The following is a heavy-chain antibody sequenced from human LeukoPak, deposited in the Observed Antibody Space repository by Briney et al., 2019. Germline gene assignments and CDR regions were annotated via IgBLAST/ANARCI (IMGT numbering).Heavy chain of an antibody. CDR1: GGSINSGGYY. J-gene: IGHJ5*02. Sequence: SQTLSLTCTVSGGSINSGGYYWSWIRQHPGKGLEWIGYIYYSGSTYYNPSLKSRVTISVDTSKNQFSLKLSSVTAADTAVYYCAREGYSNNWFDPWGQGTLVTVSS. D-gene: IGHD5-24*01. V-gene: IGHV4-31*03. CDR3: AREGYSNNWFDP. CDR2: IYYSGST.